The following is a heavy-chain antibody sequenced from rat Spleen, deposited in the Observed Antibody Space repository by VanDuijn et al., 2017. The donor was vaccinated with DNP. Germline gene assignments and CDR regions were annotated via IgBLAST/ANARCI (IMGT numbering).Heavy chain of an antibody. CDR2: IIYDGSRT. J-gene: IGHJ2*01. Sequence: EVQLMETGGGLVQPGRSLKLSCVASGFTFSTYWMFWIRQTPKRGLEWVAHIIYDGSRTYYGDSVRGRFTISRDNAKSTLYLQMDSLRSEDTALYYCARARRAVDYWGQGVMVTVSS. D-gene: IGHD4-1*01. CDR3: ARARRAVDY. CDR1: GFTFSTYW. V-gene: IGHV5-29*01.